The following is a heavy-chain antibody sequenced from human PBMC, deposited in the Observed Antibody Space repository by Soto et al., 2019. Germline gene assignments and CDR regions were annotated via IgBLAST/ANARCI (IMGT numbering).Heavy chain of an antibody. CDR3: ARLKGGAFDI. J-gene: IGHJ3*02. CDR1: GGSISSGDYY. V-gene: IGHV4-30-4*01. CDR2: IYYSGST. D-gene: IGHD3-16*01. Sequence: PSETLSLTCTVSGGSISSGDYYWRWIRQPPGKGLEWIGYIYYSGSTYYNPSLKTRVTISVDTSKNQFSLKLSSVTAADTAVYYCARLKGGAFDIWGQGTMVTVSS.